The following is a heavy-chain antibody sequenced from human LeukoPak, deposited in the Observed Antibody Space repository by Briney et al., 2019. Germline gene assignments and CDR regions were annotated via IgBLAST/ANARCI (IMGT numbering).Heavy chain of an antibody. J-gene: IGHJ4*02. CDR1: GGSISSGGYY. V-gene: IGHV4-31*03. CDR3: ARSLIYYGVNY. Sequence: SETLSLTCTVSGGSISSGGYYWSWIRQHPGKGLEWIGYIYYSGSTYYNPSLKSRVTISVDTSKNQFSLKLSSVTAADTAVYYCARSLIYYGVNYWGQGTLVTVSS. CDR2: IYYSGST. D-gene: IGHD4-17*01.